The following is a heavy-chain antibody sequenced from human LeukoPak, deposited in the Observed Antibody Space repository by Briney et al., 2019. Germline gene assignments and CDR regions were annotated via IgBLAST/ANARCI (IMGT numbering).Heavy chain of an antibody. V-gene: IGHV4-34*01. CDR2: INHSGST. CDR3: ARSEIDYGDYYWFDP. Sequence: KSSETLSLTCTVSGGSMSSYYWSWIRQPPGKGLEWIGEINHSGSTNYNPSLKSRVTISVDTSKNQFSLKVNSVTAADTAVYYCARSEIDYGDYYWFDPWGQGTLVTVSS. CDR1: GGSMSSYY. J-gene: IGHJ5*02. D-gene: IGHD4-17*01.